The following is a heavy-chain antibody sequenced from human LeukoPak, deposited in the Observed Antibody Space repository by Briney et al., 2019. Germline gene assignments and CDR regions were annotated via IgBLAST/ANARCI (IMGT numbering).Heavy chain of an antibody. Sequence: SETLSLTCAVXGXXXSGYYWSWIRQPPXXXXXXXXEINHSGSTNYNPSLKSRVTISVDTSKNQFSLKLSSVTAADTAVYYCARGVGGLVGARYYFDYWGQGTLVTVSS. CDR1: GXXXSGYY. D-gene: IGHD1-26*01. J-gene: IGHJ4*02. V-gene: IGHV4-34*01. CDR2: INHSGST. CDR3: ARGVGGLVGARYYFDY.